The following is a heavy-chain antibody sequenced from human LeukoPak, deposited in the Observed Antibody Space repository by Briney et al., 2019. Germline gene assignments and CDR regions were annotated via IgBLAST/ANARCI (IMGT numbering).Heavy chain of an antibody. CDR3: ARVRAAAGTGGFDY. CDR2: IYHSGST. J-gene: IGHJ4*02. D-gene: IGHD6-13*01. Sequence: SQTLSLTCAVSGGSISSGGYSWSWIRQPPGKGLEWIGYIYHSGSTYYNPSLKSRVTISVDTSKNQFSLKLSSVTAAGTAVYYCARVRAAAGTGGFDYWGQGTLVTVSS. V-gene: IGHV4-30-2*01. CDR1: GGSISSGGYS.